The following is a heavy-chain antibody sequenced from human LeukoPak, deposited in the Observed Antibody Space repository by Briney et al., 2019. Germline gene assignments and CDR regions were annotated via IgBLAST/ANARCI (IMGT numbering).Heavy chain of an antibody. CDR2: ISSSGSTI. D-gene: IGHD4-17*01. Sequence: GGSLRLSCAASGFTFSDYYMSWIRQAPGKGLEWVSYISSSGSTIYYADSVKGRFTISRDNAKNTLFLQMNSLRAEDTAVYYCARERFLDGDYVFDYWGQGTLVTVSS. CDR1: GFTFSDYY. J-gene: IGHJ4*02. CDR3: ARERFLDGDYVFDY. V-gene: IGHV3-11*01.